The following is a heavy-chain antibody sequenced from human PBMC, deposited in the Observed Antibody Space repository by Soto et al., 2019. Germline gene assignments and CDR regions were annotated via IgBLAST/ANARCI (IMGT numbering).Heavy chain of an antibody. Sequence: EVQLLESGGGLVQPGGSLRLSCAASGFTFSSYAMSWVRQAPGKGLEWVSAISGSGGSTYYADSVKGRFTISRDNSKNTLYLQMNSLRAEDTAVDYCAKDSFSDHCSSTSCLHYYYSYGMDVWGQGTTVTVSS. CDR2: ISGSGGST. J-gene: IGHJ6*02. CDR1: GFTFSSYA. V-gene: IGHV3-23*01. D-gene: IGHD2-2*01. CDR3: AKDSFSDHCSSTSCLHYYYSYGMDV.